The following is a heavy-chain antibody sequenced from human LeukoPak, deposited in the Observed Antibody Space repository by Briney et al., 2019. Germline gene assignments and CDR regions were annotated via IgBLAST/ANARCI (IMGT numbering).Heavy chain of an antibody. D-gene: IGHD1-7*01. V-gene: IGHV1-69*13. CDR2: IIPIFGTA. J-gene: IGHJ3*02. Sequence: SVKVSCKASGYTFTIYGMSWVRQAPGQGLEWMGGIIPIFGTANYAQKFQGRVTITADESTSTAYMELSSLRSEDTAVYYCARALFGITGTRNAFDIWGQGTMVTVSS. CDR1: GYTFTIYG. CDR3: ARALFGITGTRNAFDI.